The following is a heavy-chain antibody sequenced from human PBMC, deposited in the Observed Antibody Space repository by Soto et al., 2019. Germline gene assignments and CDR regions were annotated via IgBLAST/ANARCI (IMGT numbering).Heavy chain of an antibody. CDR1: GFTFNDAW. Sequence: EVQLVESGGGLVEPGGSLRLSCAGTGFTFNDAWMSWVRQAPGKGLEWVGRVKNKADGGTIDHAAPVKGRFTISRDDSQNTLYLQMNSLKSEDTAVYYCTTGGALVDPLTGYLPSIDYWGQGTLVTVSS. CDR3: TTGGALVDPLTGYLPSIDY. CDR2: VKNKADGGTI. V-gene: IGHV3-15*01. J-gene: IGHJ4*02. D-gene: IGHD3-9*01.